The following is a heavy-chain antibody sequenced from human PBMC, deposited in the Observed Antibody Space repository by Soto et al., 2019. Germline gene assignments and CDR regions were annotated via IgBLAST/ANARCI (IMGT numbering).Heavy chain of an antibody. D-gene: IGHD3-10*01. CDR2: IYWDDDK. V-gene: IGHV2-5*02. CDR1: GFSLRTSEVG. CDR3: THITDYGSGRGGLDV. Sequence: QITLKESGPTLVKPTQTLTLTCTFSGFSLRTSEVGVGWIRQSPGKALEWLALIYWDDDKRYSPSLKSRLTIVKDTSNNLVVLIMANMDPVDTGTYYCTHITDYGSGRGGLDVWGQGTTVTVSS. J-gene: IGHJ6*02.